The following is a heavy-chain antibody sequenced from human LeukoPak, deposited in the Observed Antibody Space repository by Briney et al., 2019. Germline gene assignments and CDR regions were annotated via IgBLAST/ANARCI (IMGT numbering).Heavy chain of an antibody. CDR3: ARVSRSLGILTGYYESYYFDY. J-gene: IGHJ4*02. CDR1: GGSISSSSYY. Sequence: SETLSLTCTVSGGSISSSSYYWGWIRQPPGKGLEWIGSIYYSGSTYYNPSLKSRVTISVDTSKNQFSLKLSSVTAADTAVYYCARVSRSLGILTGYYESYYFDYWGQGTLVTVSS. D-gene: IGHD3-9*01. CDR2: IYYSGST. V-gene: IGHV4-39*01.